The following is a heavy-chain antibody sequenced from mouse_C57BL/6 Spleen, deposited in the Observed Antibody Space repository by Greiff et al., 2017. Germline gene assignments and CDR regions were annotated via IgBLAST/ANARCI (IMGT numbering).Heavy chain of an antibody. CDR3: AREVGTGTGY. CDR1: GYAFTNYL. V-gene: IGHV1-54*01. J-gene: IGHJ2*01. CDR2: INPGSGGT. Sequence: QVQLQQSGAELVRPGTSVKVSCKASGYAFTNYLIEWVKQRPGQGLEWIGVINPGSGGTNYNEKFKGKATLTADKSSSTAYMQLSSLTSEDSAVYFCAREVGTGTGYWGQGTTLTVSS. D-gene: IGHD4-1*01.